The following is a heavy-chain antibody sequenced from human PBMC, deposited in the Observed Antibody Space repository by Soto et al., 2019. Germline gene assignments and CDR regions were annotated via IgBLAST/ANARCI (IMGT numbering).Heavy chain of an antibody. V-gene: IGHV1-3*01. CDR3: AREAYYDFWSGSYYYYYGMDV. Sequence: ASVKVSCKASGYSSTSFAMHWVRQAPGRRLAWMGWINVGNGNTKYSQKFQGRVTMTRDTSTSTVYMELSSLRSADTAVYYCAREAYYDFWSGSYYYYYGMDVWGQGTTVTVS. D-gene: IGHD3-3*01. CDR2: INVGNGNT. J-gene: IGHJ6*02. CDR1: GYSSTSFA.